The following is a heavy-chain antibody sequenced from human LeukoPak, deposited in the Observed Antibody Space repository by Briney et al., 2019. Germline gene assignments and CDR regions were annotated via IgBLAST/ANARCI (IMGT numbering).Heavy chain of an antibody. Sequence: GGSLRLSCAASGFTFSSYAMHWARQAPGKGLEWVAVISYDASNKYDADSVKGRFTISRDNSKNTLYLQMNSLRAEDTAVYYCARDGGYSSGWYPGYWGQGTLVTVSS. CDR3: ARDGGYSSGWYPGY. CDR1: GFTFSSYA. J-gene: IGHJ4*02. V-gene: IGHV3-30-3*01. D-gene: IGHD6-19*01. CDR2: ISYDASNK.